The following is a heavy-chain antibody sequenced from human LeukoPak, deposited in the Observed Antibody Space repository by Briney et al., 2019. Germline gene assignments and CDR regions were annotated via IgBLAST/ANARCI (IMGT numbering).Heavy chain of an antibody. CDR3: ARGVLLWFGPSGG. V-gene: IGHV1-2*02. D-gene: IGHD3-10*01. CDR2: INPNSGGT. Sequence: ASVKVSCKASGYTFTDYYMHWVRRAPGQGLEWVGWINPNSGGTKYAQKFQGRVTMTRDTSISTAYMELSSLRADDTAFYYCARGVLLWFGPSGGWGQGTLVTVSS. J-gene: IGHJ4*02. CDR1: GYTFTDYY.